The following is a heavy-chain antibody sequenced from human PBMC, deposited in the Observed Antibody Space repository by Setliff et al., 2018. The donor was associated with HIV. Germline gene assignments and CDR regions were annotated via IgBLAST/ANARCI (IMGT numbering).Heavy chain of an antibody. Sequence: SETLSLTCTVSGGSISSGDYYWTWIRQPPGKGLEWIGYIYNSGSTYYEPSLRGRVTISIDKNQFSLKLNSVTAADTAVYYCVRETNASGSLTAYWYFDLWGRGTLVTVSS. J-gene: IGHJ2*01. V-gene: IGHV4-30-4*08. CDR3: VRETNASGSLTAYWYFDL. CDR2: IYNSGST. D-gene: IGHD3-10*01. CDR1: GGSISSGDYY.